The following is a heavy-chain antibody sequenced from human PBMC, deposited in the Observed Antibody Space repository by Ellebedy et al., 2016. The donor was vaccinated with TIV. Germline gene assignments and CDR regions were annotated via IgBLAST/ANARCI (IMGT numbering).Heavy chain of an antibody. CDR2: ISYDGSNK. Sequence: GESLKISRAASGLPFSSYVMHWVRQAPGKGLEWVASISYDGSNKYYADAVKGRFAISRDNSENTLYLQVNSLTTEDTAVYYCARDRPATVVAGALEYWGQGTLVTVSS. D-gene: IGHD3-22*01. CDR1: GLPFSSYV. V-gene: IGHV3-30*09. CDR3: ARDRPATVVAGALEY. J-gene: IGHJ4*02.